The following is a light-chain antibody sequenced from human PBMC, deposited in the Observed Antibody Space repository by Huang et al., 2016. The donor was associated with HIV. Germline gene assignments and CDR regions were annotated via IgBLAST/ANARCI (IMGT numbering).Light chain of an antibody. V-gene: IGKV4-1*01. J-gene: IGKJ1*01. CDR1: QSVYSSSTSKDY. CDR3: QQYYSSPQT. Sequence: DIIMTQSPDSLAVSLGERATLNCRSSQSVYSSSTSKDYMAWFQQKPGQPPRLLLFWASTREAGVRDRCTGSGSGTHFTLTIASLEAEDAAIYYCQQYYSSPQTFGQGTRVEVK. CDR2: WAS.